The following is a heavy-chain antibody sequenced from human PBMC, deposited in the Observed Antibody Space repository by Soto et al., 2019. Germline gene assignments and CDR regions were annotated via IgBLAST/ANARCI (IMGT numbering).Heavy chain of an antibody. CDR2: ISGSGFKK. J-gene: IGHJ5*02. D-gene: IGHD1-26*01. Sequence: GGSLRLSCAASGFIFENFGMSWVRQAPGKGLAWISSISGSGFKKYYADSVKGRFTISRDNSKSTVYLELNNLSAEDTAVYHCAKNQGVELVPLATVDWFDPWGQGSVVTVSS. V-gene: IGHV3-23*01. CDR3: AKNQGVELVPLATVDWFDP. CDR1: GFIFENFG.